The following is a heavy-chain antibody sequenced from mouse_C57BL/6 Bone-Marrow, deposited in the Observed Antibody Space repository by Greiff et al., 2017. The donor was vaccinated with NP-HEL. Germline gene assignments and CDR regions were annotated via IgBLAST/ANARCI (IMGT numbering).Heavy chain of an antibody. Sequence: VQLKQSGPELVKPGASVKISCKASGYAFSSSWMNWVKQRPGKGLEWIGRIYPGDGDTNYNGKFKGKATLTADKSSSTAYMQLSSLTSEDSAVYFCARHYKTRFAYWGQGTLVTVSA. J-gene: IGHJ3*01. D-gene: IGHD2-12*01. CDR1: GYAFSSSW. V-gene: IGHV1-82*01. CDR2: IYPGDGDT. CDR3: ARHYKTRFAY.